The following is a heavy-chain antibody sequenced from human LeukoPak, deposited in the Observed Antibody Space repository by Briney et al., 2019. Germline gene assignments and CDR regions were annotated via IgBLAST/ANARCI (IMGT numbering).Heavy chain of an antibody. D-gene: IGHD3-10*01. CDR1: GYSFTTYW. Sequence: GESLKISCKGSGYSFTTYWIGWVRQMPGKGLEWMGIIYPADSDTRYSPSFQGQVTISVDKSINTAYLQWSSLQASDTGIYYCARHGSGSFYKYFDYWGQGTLVTVS. CDR2: IYPADSDT. CDR3: ARHGSGSFYKYFDY. J-gene: IGHJ4*02. V-gene: IGHV5-51*01.